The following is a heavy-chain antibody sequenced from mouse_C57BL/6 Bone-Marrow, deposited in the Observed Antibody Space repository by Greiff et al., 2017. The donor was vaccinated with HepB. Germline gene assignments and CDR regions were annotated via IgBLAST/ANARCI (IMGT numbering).Heavy chain of an antibody. V-gene: IGHV1-81*01. D-gene: IGHD2-14*01. CDR1: GYTFTSYG. CDR2: IYPRSGNT. CDR3: ARGGYHYYAMDY. J-gene: IGHJ4*01. Sequence: VQLKESGAELARPGASVKLSCKASGYTFTSYGISWVKQRTGQGLEWIGEIYPRSGNTYYNEKFKGKATLTADKSSSTAYMELRSLTSEDSAVYFCARGGYHYYAMDYWGQGTSVTVSS.